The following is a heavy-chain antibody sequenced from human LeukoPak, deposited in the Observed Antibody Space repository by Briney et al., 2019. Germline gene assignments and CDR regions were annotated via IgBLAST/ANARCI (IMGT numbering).Heavy chain of an antibody. D-gene: IGHD6-13*01. CDR2: IYYSGST. CDR1: GGSISSYY. V-gene: IGHV4-59*01. Sequence: SETLSLTCTVSGGSISSYYWSWIRQPPGKGLEWIGYIYYSGSTNYNPSLKSRVTISVDTSKNQFSLKLSSVTAADTAVYYCARAIAAAGHFDYWGQGTLVTVSS. J-gene: IGHJ4*02. CDR3: ARAIAAAGHFDY.